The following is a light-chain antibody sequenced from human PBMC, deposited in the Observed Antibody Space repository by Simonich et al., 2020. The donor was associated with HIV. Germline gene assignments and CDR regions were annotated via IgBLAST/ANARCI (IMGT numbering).Light chain of an antibody. Sequence: EILMTQSPATLSVSPGERPTLSCRASQSVASNLAWYQQKPGQAPRLLIYYASTRATGVPARFSGSRSGTEFTLTISSMQSEDFAVYYCQQYNNWPPGYTFGQGTKLEIK. V-gene: IGKV3-15*01. J-gene: IGKJ2*01. CDR2: YAS. CDR3: QQYNNWPPGYT. CDR1: QSVASN.